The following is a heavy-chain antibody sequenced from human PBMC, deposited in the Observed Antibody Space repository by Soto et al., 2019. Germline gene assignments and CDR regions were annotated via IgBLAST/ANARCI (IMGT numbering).Heavy chain of an antibody. Sequence: XSVKACCKASVYSFTSYFTTWVRQAPGQGLEWMGWISAYNGNTNYAQMLQGRVTMTTDTSTATAYMEMRSLRSDDTAVYYCARQNYYSGMDVWGQGTTVTVSS. J-gene: IGHJ6*02. CDR2: ISAYNGNT. V-gene: IGHV1-18*01. CDR1: VYSFTSYF. CDR3: ARQNYYSGMDV.